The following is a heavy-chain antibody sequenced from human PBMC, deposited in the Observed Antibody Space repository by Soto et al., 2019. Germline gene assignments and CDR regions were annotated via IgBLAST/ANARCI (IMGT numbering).Heavy chain of an antibody. J-gene: IGHJ3*02. D-gene: IGHD3-22*01. Sequence: GESLKISCKGSGYNFTSYWIGWVRQMPGKGLEWMGIIYPGDSDTRYSPSFQGQVTISADKSISTAYLQWSSLKASDTAMYYCARQVPAGYYDSSGYAAFDIWDQGTMVTVSS. CDR1: GYNFTSYW. CDR3: ARQVPAGYYDSSGYAAFDI. CDR2: IYPGDSDT. V-gene: IGHV5-51*01.